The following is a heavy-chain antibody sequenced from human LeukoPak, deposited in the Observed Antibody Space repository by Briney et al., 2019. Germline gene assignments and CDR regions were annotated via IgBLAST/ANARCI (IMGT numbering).Heavy chain of an antibody. J-gene: IGHJ4*02. D-gene: IGHD6-19*01. CDR1: GFTFSSYE. CDR3: AIRYSSGWFYFEY. CDR2: ISSSGNTI. Sequence: GGSLRLSCVTSGFTFSSYEMNWVRQAPGKGLEWVSYISSSGNTIYYADSVKGRFTISRDNAKNSLYLQMNSLRAEDTAVYYCAIRYSSGWFYFEYWGQGTLVTVSS. V-gene: IGHV3-48*03.